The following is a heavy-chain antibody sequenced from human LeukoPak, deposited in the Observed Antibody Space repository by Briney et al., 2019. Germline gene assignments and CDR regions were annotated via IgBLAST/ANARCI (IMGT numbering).Heavy chain of an antibody. CDR2: IVVGSGNT. V-gene: IGHV1-58*01. D-gene: IGHD4-11*01. J-gene: IGHJ4*02. CDR1: GFTFTSSA. Sequence: SVQVSCKASGFTFTSSAVQWVRQARGQRLEWIGWIVVGSGNTNYAQKFQERVTITRDMSTSTAYMELSSLRSEDTAVYYCAADPLYSNYRPGNYWGQGTLVTVSS. CDR3: AADPLYSNYRPGNY.